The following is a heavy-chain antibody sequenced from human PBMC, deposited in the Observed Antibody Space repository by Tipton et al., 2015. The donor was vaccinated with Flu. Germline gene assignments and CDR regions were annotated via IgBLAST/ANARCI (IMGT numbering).Heavy chain of an antibody. CDR2: FYYDVGT. Sequence: TLSLTCTVSGASLRSSSYYWGWIRHPQGKGLEWIGSFYYDVGTYYNPSLNSRVTISVDESKNQFSLRLTSVTAADTAVYYCVRTKDGYTLSNFVYWGQGTLVTVSS. CDR3: VRTKDGYTLSNFVY. J-gene: IGHJ4*02. CDR1: GASLRSSSYY. D-gene: IGHD5-24*01. V-gene: IGHV4-39*07.